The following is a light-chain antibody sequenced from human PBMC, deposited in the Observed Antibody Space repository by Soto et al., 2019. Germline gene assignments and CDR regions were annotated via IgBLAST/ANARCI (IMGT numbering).Light chain of an antibody. Sequence: ETVMTQSPATLSLFPGERATLSCRASQSVSNNLAWYQQKSGQSPRLLIYGASTRATGIPARFSGSGSEKDFTLTISSLEPEDFAVYYCQQYGSSLITFGQGTRLEIK. CDR3: QQYGSSLIT. V-gene: IGKV3-15*01. CDR1: QSVSNN. J-gene: IGKJ5*01. CDR2: GAS.